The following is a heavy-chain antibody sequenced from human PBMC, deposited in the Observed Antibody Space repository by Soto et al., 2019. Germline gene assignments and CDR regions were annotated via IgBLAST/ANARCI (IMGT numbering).Heavy chain of an antibody. J-gene: IGHJ4*02. CDR1: GLPFSGYW. Sequence: GSLRLSCAASGLPFSGYWMHWVRQAPGKGLVWVSRLNTDGSSASYADSVKGRFTISRDNAKNTLYLQMNSLRAEDTAVYYCARYCSSSTCPSYYFDCWGQGTLVTVSS. V-gene: IGHV3-74*01. CDR3: ARYCSSSTCPSYYFDC. D-gene: IGHD2-2*01. CDR2: LNTDGSSA.